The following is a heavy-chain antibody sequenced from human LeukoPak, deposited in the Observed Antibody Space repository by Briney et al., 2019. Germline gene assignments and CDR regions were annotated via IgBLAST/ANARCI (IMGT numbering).Heavy chain of an antibody. V-gene: IGHV4-59*01. J-gene: IGHJ4*02. D-gene: IGHD3-22*01. CDR3: ARDDSNRFDY. CDR1: GGSISSYY. Sequence: PSETLSLTRTVSGGSISSYYWSWIRQPPGKGLEWIGYIYYSGSTNYNPSLKSRVTISVDTSKNQFSLKLSSMTAADTAVYYCARDDSNRFDYWGQGTLVTVSS. CDR2: IYYSGST.